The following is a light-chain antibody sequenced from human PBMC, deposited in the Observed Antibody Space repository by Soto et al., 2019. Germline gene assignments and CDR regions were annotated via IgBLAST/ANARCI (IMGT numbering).Light chain of an antibody. CDR1: SGHSSYA. V-gene: IGLV4-69*01. CDR3: QAWGTGTVV. J-gene: IGLJ2*01. Sequence: QTVVTQSPSASASLGASVKLTCTLNSGHSSYAIAWHQQQPEKGPRYLMKLNSDGSHSKGDGIPDRFSGSSSGAERYLAISSLPSEDEADYYCQAWGTGTVVFGGGTKLTVL. CDR2: LNSDGSH.